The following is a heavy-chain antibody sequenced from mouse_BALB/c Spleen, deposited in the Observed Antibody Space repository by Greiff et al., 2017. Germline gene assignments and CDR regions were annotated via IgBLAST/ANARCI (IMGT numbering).Heavy chain of an antibody. V-gene: IGHV5-4*02. J-gene: IGHJ3*01. CDR1: GFTFSDYY. Sequence: EVKVVESGGGLVKPGGSLKLSCAASGFTFSDYYMYWVRQTPEKRLEWVATISDGGSYTYYPDSVKGRFTISRDNAKNNLYLQMSSLKSEGTAMYYCARGGYDGYWAWFAYWGQGTLVTVSA. CDR3: ARGGYDGYWAWFAY. D-gene: IGHD2-3*01. CDR2: ISDGGSYT.